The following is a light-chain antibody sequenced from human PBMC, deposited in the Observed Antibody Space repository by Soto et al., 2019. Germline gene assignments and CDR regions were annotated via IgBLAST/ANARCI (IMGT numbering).Light chain of an antibody. CDR2: AAS. CDR3: TQTYSFPWT. CDR1: QSIDSY. Sequence: DIQMTQSPSSLSASVGDRVTITCRASQSIDSYLNWYQQKPGKAPKLLIYAASSLQSGVPSRFSGSGSGTDFTPTISTAQPEDLAPYFCTQTYSFPWTFGPGAHLAIK. V-gene: IGKV1-39*01. J-gene: IGKJ1*01.